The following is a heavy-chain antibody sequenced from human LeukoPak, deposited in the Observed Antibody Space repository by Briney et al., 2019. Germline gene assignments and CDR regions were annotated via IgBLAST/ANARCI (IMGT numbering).Heavy chain of an antibody. V-gene: IGHV4-39*07. J-gene: IGHJ6*03. Sequence: SETLSLTCTVSGGSIGRSSYYWGWIRQPPGKGLEWIGSIYYSGSTYYNPSLKSRVTISVDTSKNQFSLKLSSVTAADTAVYYCARVKGSGSYGTRAEYYYYMDVWGKGTTVTISS. CDR3: ARVKGSGSYGTRAEYYYYMDV. CDR1: GGSIGRSSYY. CDR2: IYYSGST. D-gene: IGHD3-10*01.